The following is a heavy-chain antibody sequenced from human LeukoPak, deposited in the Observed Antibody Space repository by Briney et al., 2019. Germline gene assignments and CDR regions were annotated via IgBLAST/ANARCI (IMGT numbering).Heavy chain of an antibody. Sequence: TSETLSLTCAVYGGSFSGYYWSWIRQPPGKGLEWIGEINHSGSTNYNPSLKSRVTISVDTSKNQFSLKLSSVTAADTAVYYCARGPYGGVPRPYYFDYWGQGTLVTVPS. V-gene: IGHV4-34*01. CDR2: INHSGST. CDR3: ARGPYGGVPRPYYFDY. D-gene: IGHD4/OR15-4a*01. CDR1: GGSFSGYY. J-gene: IGHJ4*02.